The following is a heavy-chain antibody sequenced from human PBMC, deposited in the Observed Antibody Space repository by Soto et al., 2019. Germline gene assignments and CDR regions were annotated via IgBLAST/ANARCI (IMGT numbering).Heavy chain of an antibody. CDR1: GGSISSYY. CDR3: ARQQWLVLNAFDI. CDR2: IYYSGST. J-gene: IGHJ3*02. D-gene: IGHD6-19*01. Sequence: PSETLSLTCTVSGGSISSYYWIWIRQPPGEGLEWIGYIYYSGSTNYNPSLKSRVTISVDTSKNQFSLKLSSVTAADTAVYYCARQQWLVLNAFDIWGQGTMVTVSS. V-gene: IGHV4-59*01.